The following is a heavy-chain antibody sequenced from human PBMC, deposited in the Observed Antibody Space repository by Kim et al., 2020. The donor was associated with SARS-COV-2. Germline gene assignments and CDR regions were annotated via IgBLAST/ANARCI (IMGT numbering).Heavy chain of an antibody. CDR3: ARQVTGMYWYFDL. Sequence: YNPSLKSRVTISVDTSKNQFSLKLSSVTAADTAVYYCARQVTGMYWYFDLWGRGTLVTVSS. D-gene: IGHD3-10*01. J-gene: IGHJ2*01. V-gene: IGHV4-39*01.